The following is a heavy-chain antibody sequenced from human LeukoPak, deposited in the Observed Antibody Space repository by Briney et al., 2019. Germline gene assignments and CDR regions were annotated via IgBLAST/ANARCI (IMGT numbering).Heavy chain of an antibody. CDR3: AKGPKPLDYYDSSGNA. J-gene: IGHJ4*02. V-gene: IGHV3-30*02. D-gene: IGHD3-22*01. Sequence: GGSLRLSCAASGFTFSNYGMHWVRQAPGKGLEWVAFIRYDGSNKYYADSVKGRFTISRDNSKNTLYLQMNSLRAEDTAVYYCAKGPKPLDYYDSSGNAWGQGTLVTVSS. CDR1: GFTFSNYG. CDR2: IRYDGSNK.